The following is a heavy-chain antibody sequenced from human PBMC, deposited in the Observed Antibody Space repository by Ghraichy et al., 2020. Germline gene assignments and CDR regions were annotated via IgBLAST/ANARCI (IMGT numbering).Heavy chain of an antibody. CDR1: GFSFSNYG. D-gene: IGHD1-14*01. V-gene: IGHV3-23*01. CDR2: ISGSGGGT. Sequence: LSLTCAASGFSFSNYGMSWVRQAPGKGLEWVSTISGSGGGTYYVDSVKGRFTISRDNSKNTLYLQMNSLRAEDTAQYYCAKAKGELTPFDYWGQGTLVTVSS. CDR3: AKAKGELTPFDY. J-gene: IGHJ4*02.